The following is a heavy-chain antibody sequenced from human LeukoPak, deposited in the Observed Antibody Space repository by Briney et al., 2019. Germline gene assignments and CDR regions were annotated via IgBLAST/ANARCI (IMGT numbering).Heavy chain of an antibody. J-gene: IGHJ4*02. V-gene: IGHV1-46*01. CDR1: GYTFTSYY. D-gene: IGHD1-26*01. Sequence: GASVKVPCKASGYTFTSYYMHWVRQAPGQGLEWMGIINPSGGSTSYAQKFQGRVTMTRDTSTSTVYMELSSLRSEDTAVYYCAHTLVGATDPFDYWGQGTLVTVSS. CDR2: INPSGGST. CDR3: AHTLVGATDPFDY.